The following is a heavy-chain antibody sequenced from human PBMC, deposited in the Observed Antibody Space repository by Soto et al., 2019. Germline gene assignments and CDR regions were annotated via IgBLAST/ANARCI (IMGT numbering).Heavy chain of an antibody. V-gene: IGHV1-46*03. CDR2: INPSGGST. CDR3: ARVRTHELVPSFDY. Sequence: AAARVSAKASAYIVTSYAISWVLQQLGQGLEWMGIINPSGGSTSYAQKFQGRVTMTCYISTSTVYMELMSVRSVDTAVYFRARVRTHELVPSFDYWGQGTLVTVS. J-gene: IGHJ4*02. CDR1: AYIVTSYA. D-gene: IGHD6-13*01.